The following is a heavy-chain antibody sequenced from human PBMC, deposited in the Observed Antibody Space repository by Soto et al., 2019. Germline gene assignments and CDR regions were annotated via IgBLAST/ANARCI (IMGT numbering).Heavy chain of an antibody. J-gene: IGHJ5*02. CDR2: IGGSGSYT. V-gene: IGHV3-23*01. CDR3: AKDNLAPYSKGWAIRFDP. CDR1: GFTFSSYA. D-gene: IGHD6-19*01. Sequence: DVHLLESGGGLVQPGGSLRLSCAASGFTFSSYAMGWVRQAPGEGLEWVSSIGGSGSYTYYADSVKGRFTISRDNFKRTLYLPMNSLRAEDTAVYYCAKDNLAPYSKGWAIRFDPWGQGTLVTVSS.